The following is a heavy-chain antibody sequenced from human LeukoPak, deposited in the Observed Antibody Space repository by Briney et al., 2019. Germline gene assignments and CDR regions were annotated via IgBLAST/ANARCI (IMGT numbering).Heavy chain of an antibody. J-gene: IGHJ4*02. Sequence: SETLSLTCTVSGGSISSSSYYWGWIRQPPGKGLEWIGSIYYSGSTYYNPSLKSRVTISVDTSKNQFSLKLSSVTAADTAVYFCARGEDFERYYLAYWGQGTLVTVSS. D-gene: IGHD3-9*01. V-gene: IGHV4-39*07. CDR1: GGSISSSSYY. CDR3: ARGEDFERYYLAY. CDR2: IYYSGST.